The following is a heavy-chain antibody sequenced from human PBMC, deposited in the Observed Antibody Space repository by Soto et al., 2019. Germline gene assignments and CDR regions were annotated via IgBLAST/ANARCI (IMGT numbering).Heavy chain of an antibody. V-gene: IGHV2-5*02. J-gene: IGHJ4*02. D-gene: IGHD3-3*01. CDR2: IYWDDDN. CDR1: GFSLTTSGVG. Sequence: QITLNESGPTLVKPTQTLTLTCTFSGFSLTTSGVGVGWIRQSPGKAPEWLALIYWDDDNRYSPSLKSRLTITKDTSTTQVVMTMANLDPADTATYYCANRVLRTVFGLVTTTAIYFDFWGQGTPVAVSS. CDR3: ANRVLRTVFGLVTTTAIYFDF.